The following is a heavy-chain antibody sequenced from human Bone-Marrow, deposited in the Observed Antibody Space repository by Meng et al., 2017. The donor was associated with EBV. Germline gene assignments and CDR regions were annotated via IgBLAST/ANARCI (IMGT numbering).Heavy chain of an antibody. Sequence: QVQLPGWGPRPVKPSETLSLTCTVSGASVSGGTFHWSWIRQPPGKELEWIGYIYDGGTTIYNPSLKSRVTIFLDTSRNQFSLGLRSVTTADTAVYYCAKSSSSTPGVVDSWGQGTLVTVSS. D-gene: IGHD6-6*01. V-gene: IGHV4-61*01. J-gene: IGHJ4*02. CDR1: GASVSGGTFH. CDR2: IYDGGTT. CDR3: AKSSSSTPGVVDS.